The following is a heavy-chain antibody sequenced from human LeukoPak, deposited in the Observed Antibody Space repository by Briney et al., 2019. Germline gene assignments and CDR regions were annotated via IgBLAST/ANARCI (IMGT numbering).Heavy chain of an antibody. CDR3: ARDSVAPLDYYMDV. Sequence: ASVKVSCKASGDTFSSYAISWVRQAPGQGLEWMGGIIPIFGTANYAQKFQGRVTITTDESTSTAYMELSSLRSEDTAVYYCARDSVAPLDYYMDVWGKGTTVTVSS. J-gene: IGHJ6*03. CDR1: GDTFSSYA. CDR2: IIPIFGTA. D-gene: IGHD2-15*01. V-gene: IGHV1-69*05.